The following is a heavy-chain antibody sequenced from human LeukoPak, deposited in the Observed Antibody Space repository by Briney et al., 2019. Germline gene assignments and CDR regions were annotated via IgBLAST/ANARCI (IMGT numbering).Heavy chain of an antibody. D-gene: IGHD2-15*01. CDR1: SFSSY. Sequence: SFSSYWSWIRQHPGKGLEWIGYIYYSGSTYYNPSLKSRVTISVDTSKNQFSLKLSSVTAADTAVYYCARDEGYCSGGSCYPYNWFDPWGQGTLVTVSS. CDR3: ARDEGYCSGGSCYPYNWFDP. CDR2: IYYSGST. J-gene: IGHJ5*02. V-gene: IGHV4-31*02.